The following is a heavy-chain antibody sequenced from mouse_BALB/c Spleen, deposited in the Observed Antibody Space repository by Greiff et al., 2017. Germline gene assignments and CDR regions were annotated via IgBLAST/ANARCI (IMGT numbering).Heavy chain of an antibody. J-gene: IGHJ1*01. Sequence: QVQLQQSGAELVRPGTSVKISCKASGYTFTNYWLGWVKQRPGHGLEWIGDIYPGGGYTNYNEKFKGKATLTADTSSSTAYMQLSSLTSEDSAVYFCARKASYWYFDVWGAGTTVTVSS. CDR1: GYTFTNYW. CDR2: IYPGGGYT. V-gene: IGHV1-63*02. CDR3: ARKASYWYFDV. D-gene: IGHD3-2*02.